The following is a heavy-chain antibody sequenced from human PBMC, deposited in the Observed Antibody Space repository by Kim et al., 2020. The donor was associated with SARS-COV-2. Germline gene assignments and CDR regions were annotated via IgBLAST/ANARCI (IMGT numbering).Heavy chain of an antibody. CDR2: ISAYNGNT. V-gene: IGHV1-18*01. CDR1: GYTFTSYG. D-gene: IGHD2-21*01. CDR3: ARDRAVVIAKTFDY. J-gene: IGHJ4*02. Sequence: ASVKVSCKASGYTFTSYGISWVRQAPGQGLEWMGWISAYNGNTNYAQKLQGRVTMTTDTSTSTAYMELRSLRSDDTAVYYCARDRAVVIAKTFDYWGQGTLVTVSS.